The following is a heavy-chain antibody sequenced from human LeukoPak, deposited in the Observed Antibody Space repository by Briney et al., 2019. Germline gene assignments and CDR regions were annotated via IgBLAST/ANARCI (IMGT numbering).Heavy chain of an antibody. J-gene: IGHJ4*02. CDR3: ARDGGRDSTYWYYY. CDR1: GFTFSSYS. Sequence: GGSLRLSCAASGFTFSSYSMNWVRQAPGKGLEWVSSISSSSSYIYYADSVKGRFTISRDNAKNSLYLQMNSLRDVDTAVYYCARDGGRDSTYWYYYWGQGTLVTVSS. D-gene: IGHD6-13*01. CDR2: ISSSSSYI. V-gene: IGHV3-21*01.